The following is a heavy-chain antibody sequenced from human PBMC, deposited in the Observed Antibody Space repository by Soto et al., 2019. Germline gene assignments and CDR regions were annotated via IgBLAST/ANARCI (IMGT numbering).Heavy chain of an antibody. V-gene: IGHV4-39*01. J-gene: IGHJ3*02. CDR1: GGSISSSSYY. CDR2: IYYSGST. CDR3: GRQLVVTAAIYAFDI. Sequence: QLQLQESGPGLVKPSETLSLTCTVSGGSISSSSYYWGWIRQPPGKGLEWIGSIYYSGSTYYNPSLKSRVTISVETSKNQFSLKVSSVTAADTAGYYCGRQLVVTAAIYAFDIWGQGTMVTVSS. D-gene: IGHD2-2*01.